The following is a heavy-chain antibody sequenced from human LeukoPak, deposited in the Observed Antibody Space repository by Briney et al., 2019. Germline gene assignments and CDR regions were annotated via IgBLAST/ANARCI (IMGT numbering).Heavy chain of an antibody. D-gene: IGHD6-19*01. J-gene: IGHJ4*02. V-gene: IGHV3-23*01. Sequence: PGGSLRLSCAASGFTFSSYAMSWVRQAPGKGLEWVSAISGSGGSTYYADSVKGRFTISRDNSKNTLYLQMNSLRAEDTAVYYCAKACSGWYRLVGGPYYFDYWGQGTLVTVSS. CDR2: ISGSGGST. CDR3: AKACSGWYRLVGGPYYFDY. CDR1: GFTFSSYA.